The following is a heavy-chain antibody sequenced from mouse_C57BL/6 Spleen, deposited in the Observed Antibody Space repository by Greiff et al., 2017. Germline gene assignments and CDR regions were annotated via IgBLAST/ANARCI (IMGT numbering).Heavy chain of an antibody. D-gene: IGHD1-1*01. CDR2: IDPSNGGT. CDR3: ARSDLFVTVVAPFAY. Sequence: VQLQQPGPELVKPGASVKLSCKASGYTFTSYWMHWVKQRPGQGLAWIGNIDPSNGGTNYNEKFKSKAILTVDKSSSTAYMQLSSLTSEDSAVYDCARSDLFVTVVAPFAYWGQGTLVTVSA. V-gene: IGHV1-53*01. J-gene: IGHJ3*01. CDR1: GYTFTSYW.